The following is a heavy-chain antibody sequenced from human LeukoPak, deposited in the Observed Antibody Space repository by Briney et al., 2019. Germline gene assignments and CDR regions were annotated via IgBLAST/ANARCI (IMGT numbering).Heavy chain of an antibody. CDR2: VSGSGSTT. J-gene: IGHJ4*02. Sequence: GGSLRLSCAASGFTFSYYWVNWVRQAPGKGLEWVSAVSGSGSTTYYARSVKGRFTVSRDNSKNTLYLQMNSLRVDDTAVYYCAKSLDYGGNRARLDFWGQGTLVTVSS. CDR3: AKSLDYGGNRARLDF. CDR1: GFTFSYYW. D-gene: IGHD4-23*01. V-gene: IGHV3-23*01.